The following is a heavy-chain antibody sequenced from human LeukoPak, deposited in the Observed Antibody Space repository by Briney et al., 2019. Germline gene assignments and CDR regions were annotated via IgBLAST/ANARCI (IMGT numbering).Heavy chain of an antibody. Sequence: SETLSLTCTVSGGYISSGGYYWSWIRQHPGKGLEWIGYIYYSGSTYYNPSLKSRVTISVDTSKNQFSLKLSSVTAADTAVYYCARASSYGSGSYYWGYYYYYGMDVWGQGTTVTVSS. CDR3: ARASSYGSGSYYWGYYYYYGMDV. V-gene: IGHV4-31*03. CDR1: GGYISSGGYY. CDR2: IYYSGST. J-gene: IGHJ6*02. D-gene: IGHD3-10*01.